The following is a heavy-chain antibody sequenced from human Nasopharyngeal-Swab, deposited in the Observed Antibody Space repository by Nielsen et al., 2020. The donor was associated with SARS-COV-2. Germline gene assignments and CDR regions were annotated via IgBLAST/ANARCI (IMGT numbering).Heavy chain of an antibody. D-gene: IGHD2/OR15-2a*01. CDR2: INHSGST. CDR3: ARGPTYRL. V-gene: IGHV4-34*01. Sequence: SQTLSLTCAVYGGSFSGYYWSWIRHPPGKGLEWIGEINHSGSTNYNPSLKSRVTISVDTSKNQFSLKLSSVTAADTAVYYCARGPTYRLWGQGTLVTVSS. CDR1: GGSFSGYY. J-gene: IGHJ4*02.